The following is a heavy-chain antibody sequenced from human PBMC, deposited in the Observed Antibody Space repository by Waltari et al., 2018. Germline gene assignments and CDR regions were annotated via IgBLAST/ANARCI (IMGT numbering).Heavy chain of an antibody. V-gene: IGHV1-46*01. J-gene: IGHJ4*02. Sequence: QVQLVQSGAEVKKPGASVKVSCKASGYTFTSYYMHWVRQAPGQGLEWMGIIKPSGGSTSYAQKFQGRVTMTRDTATSTVYMELSSLRSEDTAVYYCARYFGVGATNGHYFDYWGQGTLVTVSS. CDR3: ARYFGVGATNGHYFDY. CDR1: GYTFTSYY. CDR2: IKPSGGST. D-gene: IGHD1-26*01.